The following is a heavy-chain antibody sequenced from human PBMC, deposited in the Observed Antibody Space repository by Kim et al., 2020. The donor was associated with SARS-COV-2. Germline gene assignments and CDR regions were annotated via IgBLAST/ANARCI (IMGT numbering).Heavy chain of an antibody. V-gene: IGHV1-18*01. CDR3: ARDGGITRGIDV. J-gene: IGHJ6*01. Sequence: ASVKVSCKASGYTFTSQGITWVRQAPGQGPEWMGWISPLNGKTKFAQKFEGRVVMTRETSTTTVEMELRSLTSDDTAVYYGARDGGITRGIDVWGQGTPV. CDR2: ISPLNGKT. CDR1: GYTFTSQG. D-gene: IGHD1-7*01.